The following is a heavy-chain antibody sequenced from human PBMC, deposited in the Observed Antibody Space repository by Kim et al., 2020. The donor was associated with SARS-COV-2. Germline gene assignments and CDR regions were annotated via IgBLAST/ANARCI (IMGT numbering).Heavy chain of an antibody. CDR1: GYSFTSYW. CDR2: IDPSDSYT. CDR3: ARSSNTAMAKGVDLDY. D-gene: IGHD5-18*01. J-gene: IGHJ4*02. Sequence: GESLKISCKGSGYSFTSYWISWVRQMPGKGLEWMGRIDPSDSYTNYSPSFQGHVTISADKSISTAYLQWSSLKASDTAMYYCARSSNTAMAKGVDLDYWGQGTLVTVSS. V-gene: IGHV5-10-1*01.